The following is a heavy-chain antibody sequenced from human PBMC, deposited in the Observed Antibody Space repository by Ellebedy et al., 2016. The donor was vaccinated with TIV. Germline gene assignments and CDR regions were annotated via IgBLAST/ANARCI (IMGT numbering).Heavy chain of an antibody. Sequence: MPSETLSLTCAVSGGSISSSNWRTRVRQAPGKGLEWIGEVHPSGITNYNPSLKSRVTMSVDRSKNQFSLKLNSVTAADTALYYCARDAHLTAYWGQGTLVTVSS. CDR3: ARDAHLTAY. D-gene: IGHD1-20*01. CDR1: GGSISSSNW. J-gene: IGHJ4*02. V-gene: IGHV4-4*02. CDR2: VHPSGIT.